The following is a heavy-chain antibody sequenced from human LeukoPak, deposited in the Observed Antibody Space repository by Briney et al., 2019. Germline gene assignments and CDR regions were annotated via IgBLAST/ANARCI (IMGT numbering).Heavy chain of an antibody. J-gene: IGHJ4*02. CDR2: ISGSGDTT. D-gene: IGHD3-16*01. CDR1: GFAFRSSS. V-gene: IGHV3-23*01. Sequence: GGSLRLSCGASGFAFRSSSMSWVRQAPGKGLEWVSAISGSGDTTYYADSVKGRFTTFRDFPDNILYLFLSSLKAEDTAIYYCTNHPGGSFDYWGQGTLVTVSS. CDR3: TNHPGGSFDY.